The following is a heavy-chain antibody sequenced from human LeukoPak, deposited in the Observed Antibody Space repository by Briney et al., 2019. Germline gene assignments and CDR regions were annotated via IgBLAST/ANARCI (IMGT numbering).Heavy chain of an antibody. CDR2: VYYSGST. J-gene: IGHJ4*02. Sequence: PSETLSLTCSVSGGSISSYYWSWTRQPPGKGLEWIGYVYYSGSTSYNPSLRGRVTISIDTSKNQSSLKLNSVTAADTAVYYCAGGSAGVGSINYWGQGSMVTVSS. D-gene: IGHD1-26*01. CDR3: AGGSAGVGSINY. V-gene: IGHV4-59*01. CDR1: GGSISSYY.